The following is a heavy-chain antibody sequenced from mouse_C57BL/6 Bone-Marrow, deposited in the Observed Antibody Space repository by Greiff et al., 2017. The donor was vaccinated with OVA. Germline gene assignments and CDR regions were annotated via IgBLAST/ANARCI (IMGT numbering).Heavy chain of an antibody. CDR2: ISNGGGST. CDR3: ARYYTYFDY. CDR1: GFTFSDYY. Sequence: EVMLVESGGGLVQPGGSLKLSCAASGFTFSDYYMYWVRQTPEKRLEWVAYISNGGGSTYYPDTVKGRFTISRDNAKNTLYLQMSRLKSEDTAMYYCARYYTYFDYWGQGTTLTVSS. J-gene: IGHJ2*01. D-gene: IGHD2-12*01. V-gene: IGHV5-12*01.